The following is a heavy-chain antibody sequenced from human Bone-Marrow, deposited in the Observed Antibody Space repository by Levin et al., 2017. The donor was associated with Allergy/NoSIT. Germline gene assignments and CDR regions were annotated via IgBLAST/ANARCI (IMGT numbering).Heavy chain of an antibody. Sequence: GSLRLSCTVSGGSVSSGSYYWSWIRQPPGKGLEWIGYIYYSGSTNYNPSLKSRVTISVDTSKNQFSLKLSSVTAADTAVYYCARGAYDILTGSKYYFDYWGQGTLVTVSS. V-gene: IGHV4-61*01. CDR2: IYYSGST. D-gene: IGHD3-9*01. CDR3: ARGAYDILTGSKYYFDY. CDR1: GGSVSSGSYY. J-gene: IGHJ4*02.